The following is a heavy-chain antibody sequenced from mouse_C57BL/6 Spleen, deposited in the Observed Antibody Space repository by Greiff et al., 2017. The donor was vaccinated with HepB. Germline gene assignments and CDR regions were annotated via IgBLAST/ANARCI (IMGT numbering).Heavy chain of an antibody. V-gene: IGHV1-22*01. CDR2: INPNNGGT. CDR1: GYTFTDYN. J-gene: IGHJ2*01. D-gene: IGHD2-3*01. CDR3: ARSVDGSYYFDY. Sequence: EVQLQQSGPELVKPGASVKMSCKASGYTFTDYNMHWVKQSHGKSLEWIGYINPNNGGTSYNQKFKGKATLTVNKSSSTAYMELRSLTSEDSAVYYCARSVDGSYYFDYWGQGTTLTVSS.